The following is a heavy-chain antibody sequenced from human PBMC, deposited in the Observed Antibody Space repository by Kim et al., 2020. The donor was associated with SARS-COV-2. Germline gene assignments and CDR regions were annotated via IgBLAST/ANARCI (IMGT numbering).Heavy chain of an antibody. CDR2: IKQDGSEK. J-gene: IGHJ6*02. Sequence: GGSLRLSCAASGFTFSSYWMSWVRQAPGKGLEWVANIKQDGSEKYYVDSVKGRFTISRDNAKNSLYLQMNSLRAEDTAVYYCARDLSAHGWGVAVAGYYYYYGMDVWGQGTTVTVSS. CDR1: GFTFSSYW. CDR3: ARDLSAHGWGVAVAGYYYYYGMDV. V-gene: IGHV3-7*01. D-gene: IGHD6-19*01.